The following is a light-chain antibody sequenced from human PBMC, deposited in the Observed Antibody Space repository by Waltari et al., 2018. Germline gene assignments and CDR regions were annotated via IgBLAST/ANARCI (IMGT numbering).Light chain of an antibody. Sequence: SYVLTQPPSVSVAPGQTAEITCGGNNIGSKSVHWYERKPGQDPILVVYDDRDRPSGLPERFSGANAGNTATLTSSRGAARDEADYYCKVWDSSRDHVVFGGGTQLTVL. CDR1: NIGSKS. J-gene: IGLJ3*02. CDR2: DDR. V-gene: IGLV3-21*02. CDR3: KVWDSSRDHVV.